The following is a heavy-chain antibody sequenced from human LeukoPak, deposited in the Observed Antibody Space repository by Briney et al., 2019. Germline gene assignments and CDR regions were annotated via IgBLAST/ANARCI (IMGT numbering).Heavy chain of an antibody. CDR1: GGSISSSSYY. V-gene: IGHV4-39*01. CDR2: IYYSGST. Sequence: SETLSLTCTVSGGSISSSSYYWGWIRQPPGKGLEWIGSIYYSGSTYYNPSLKSRVTISVDTSKNQFSLKLSSVTAADTAVYYCARAYSSSWPPTPFDYWGQGTLVTVSS. CDR3: ARAYSSSWPPTPFDY. D-gene: IGHD6-13*01. J-gene: IGHJ4*02.